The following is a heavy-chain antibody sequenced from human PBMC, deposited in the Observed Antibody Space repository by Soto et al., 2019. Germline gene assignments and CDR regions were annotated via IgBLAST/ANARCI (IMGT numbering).Heavy chain of an antibody. CDR3: ARVGSYYYDSSGYYHDAFDI. CDR2: IYPGDSDT. Sequence: GESLKISCKGSGYSFTSYWIGWVRQMPGKGLEWMGIIYPGDSDTRCSPSFQGQVTISADKSISTAYLQWSSLKASDTAMYYCARVGSYYYDSSGYYHDAFDIWGQGTMVTVSS. J-gene: IGHJ3*02. D-gene: IGHD3-22*01. CDR1: GYSFTSYW. V-gene: IGHV5-51*01.